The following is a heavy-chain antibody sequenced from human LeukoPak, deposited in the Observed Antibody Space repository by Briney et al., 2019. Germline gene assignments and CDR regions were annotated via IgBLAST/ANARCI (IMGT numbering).Heavy chain of an antibody. CDR3: ARHGCSSTSCHDAFDI. Sequence: SETLSLTCTVSGGSISSYYGSWIRQPPGKGLEWIGYIYTSGSTNYNPSLKSRVTISVDTSKNQFSLKLSSVTAADTAVYYCARHGCSSTSCHDAFDIWGQGTMVTVSS. CDR1: GGSISSYY. J-gene: IGHJ3*02. D-gene: IGHD2-2*01. V-gene: IGHV4-4*09. CDR2: IYTSGST.